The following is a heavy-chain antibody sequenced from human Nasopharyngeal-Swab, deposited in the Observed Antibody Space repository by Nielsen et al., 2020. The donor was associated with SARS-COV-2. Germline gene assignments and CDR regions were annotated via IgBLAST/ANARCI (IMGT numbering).Heavy chain of an antibody. CDR1: GFTFSSYG. Sequence: GESLKISCAASGFTFSSYGMHWVRQAPGKGLEWVAVIWYDGSNKYYADSVKGRFTISRDNSKNTLYLQMNSLRAEDTAVYYCAGDYYYYYGMDVWGQGTTVTVSS. V-gene: IGHV3-33*01. J-gene: IGHJ6*02. CDR3: AGDYYYYYGMDV. CDR2: IWYDGSNK.